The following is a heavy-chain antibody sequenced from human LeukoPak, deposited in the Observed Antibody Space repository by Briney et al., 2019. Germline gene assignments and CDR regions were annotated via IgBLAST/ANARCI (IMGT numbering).Heavy chain of an antibody. CDR3: SGVTGDMIENYFDY. CDR2: IYYSGST. D-gene: IGHD3-22*01. CDR1: GGSLSSYY. J-gene: IGHJ4*02. Sequence: SETLSLTCAVSGGSLSSYYWSWIRQPPGKGLEWIGDIYYSGSTNYNPSLTSRVTISVKTSKNRFSLKLSSVTAADTTVYYCSGVTGDMIENYFDYWGQGTLVTVPS. V-gene: IGHV4-59*12.